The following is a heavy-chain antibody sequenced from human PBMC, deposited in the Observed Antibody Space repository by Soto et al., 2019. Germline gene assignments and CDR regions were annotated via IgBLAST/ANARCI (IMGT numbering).Heavy chain of an antibody. CDR3: ARGHIVVVPAARGKFDY. CDR2: IYYSGST. CDR1: GGPISSGDYY. Sequence: SETLSLTCTVSGGPISSGDYYWSWIRQPPGKGLEWIGYIYYSGSTYYNPSLKSRVTISVDTSKNQFSLKLSSVTAADTAVYYCARGHIVVVPAARGKFDYWGQGTLVTVSS. D-gene: IGHD2-2*01. V-gene: IGHV4-30-4*01. J-gene: IGHJ4*02.